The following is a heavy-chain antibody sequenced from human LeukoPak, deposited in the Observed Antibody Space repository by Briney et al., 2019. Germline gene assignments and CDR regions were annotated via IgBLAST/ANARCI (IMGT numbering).Heavy chain of an antibody. CDR1: GFTFSGSA. Sequence: GGSLRLSCAAYGFTFSGSAMHWVRQASGNGLEWVGHIRSKANSYAAAYAASVRGRFTISRDDSKNTAYLQTGSLKTEDTAVYGCTRLGGGYCELDNWGQGTLVTVSS. J-gene: IGHJ4*02. CDR3: TRLGGGYCELDN. V-gene: IGHV3-73*01. CDR2: IRSKANSYAA. D-gene: IGHD1-26*01.